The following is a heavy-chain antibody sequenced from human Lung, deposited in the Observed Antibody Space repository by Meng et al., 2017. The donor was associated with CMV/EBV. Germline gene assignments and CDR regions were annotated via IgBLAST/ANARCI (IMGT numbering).Heavy chain of an antibody. V-gene: IGHV1-69*08. J-gene: IGHJ5*02. Sequence: SVXVSXXAYGGNFNSYSFIWVRQAPGQGLEWVGRIVPLLRTPIFAQSFQGRVTITADRSSSTTYMELSRLRSEDTAVYYCASATYMTTQQGGFDTWGQGTLVXVSS. CDR2: IVPLLRTP. CDR1: GGNFNSYS. CDR3: ASATYMTTQQGGFDT. D-gene: IGHD4-11*01.